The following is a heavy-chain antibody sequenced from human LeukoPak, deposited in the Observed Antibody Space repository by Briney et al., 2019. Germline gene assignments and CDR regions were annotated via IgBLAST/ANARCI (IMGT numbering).Heavy chain of an antibody. D-gene: IGHD3-22*01. CDR2: ISSSGKTI. CDR3: ASRVVSEFDY. V-gene: IGHV3-48*03. J-gene: IGHJ4*02. CDR1: GFTVSSYE. Sequence: GGSLRLSCAASGFTVSSYEMTWVRQAPGRGLEWVSYISSSGKTIYYADSVKGRFTISRDNAKNSLYLHMNSLRAEVTAVYHCASRVVSEFDYWGQGTLVTVSS.